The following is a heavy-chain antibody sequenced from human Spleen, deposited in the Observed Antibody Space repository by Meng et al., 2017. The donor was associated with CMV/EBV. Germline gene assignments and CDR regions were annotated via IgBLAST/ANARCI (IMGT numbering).Heavy chain of an antibody. V-gene: IGHV1-69-2*01. Sequence: SGYSFTDYYMHWVQQAPGKGLEWMGLVDPEDGETVYAEKFQGRVTITADTSTDTAYMELSSLRSEDTAVYYCATVPHYCSSTTCHDYWGQGTLVTVSS. CDR3: ATVPHYCSSTTCHDY. CDR2: VDPEDGET. CDR1: GYSFTDYY. D-gene: IGHD2-2*01. J-gene: IGHJ4*02.